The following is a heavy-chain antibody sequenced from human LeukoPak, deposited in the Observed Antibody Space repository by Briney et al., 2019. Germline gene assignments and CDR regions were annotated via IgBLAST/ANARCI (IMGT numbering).Heavy chain of an antibody. CDR2: ISGSSSYI. CDR1: GFTFSLYS. Sequence: PGGSLRLSCAASGFTFSLYSMNWVRQAPGKGLEWVSSISGSSSYIYYADSVKGRFSISRDNAKNSLYLQMNSLRAEDTAVYYCARGITMVDWFDPWGQGTLVTVSS. J-gene: IGHJ5*02. D-gene: IGHD3-10*01. V-gene: IGHV3-21*01. CDR3: ARGITMVDWFDP.